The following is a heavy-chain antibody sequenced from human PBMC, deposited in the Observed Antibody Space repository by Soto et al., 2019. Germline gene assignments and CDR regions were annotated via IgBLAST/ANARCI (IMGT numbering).Heavy chain of an antibody. V-gene: IGHV4-59*08. CDR2: IYYGGST. J-gene: IGHJ5*02. D-gene: IGHD3-10*01. CDR3: ARLGEYYKSLPP. CDR1: GSSTSPCY. Sequence: PSETLSLTCTVSGSSTSPCYWSWFRQPPGKGLEWVGYIYYGGSTSYNPSLKSRVTISRETSKSQISLRLNSVTAADSAVYYCARLGEYYKSLPPWGPGTLFTVS.